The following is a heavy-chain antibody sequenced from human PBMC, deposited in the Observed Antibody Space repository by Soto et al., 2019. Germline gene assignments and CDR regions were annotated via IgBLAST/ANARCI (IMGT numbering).Heavy chain of an antibody. Sequence: TLSLTCAISGDSVSSNSAAWNWIRQSPSRGLEWLGRTYYRSKWYNDYAVSVKSRITINPDTSKNQFSLQLNSVTPEDTAVYYCARDHCSSTTCYTLGDWFDPWGQGTLVTVSS. CDR2: TYYRSKWYN. CDR1: GDSVSSNSAA. D-gene: IGHD2-2*02. J-gene: IGHJ5*02. CDR3: ARDHCSSTTCYTLGDWFDP. V-gene: IGHV6-1*01.